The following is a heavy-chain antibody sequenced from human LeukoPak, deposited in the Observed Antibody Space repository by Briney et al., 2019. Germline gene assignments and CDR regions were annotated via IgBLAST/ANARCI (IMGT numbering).Heavy chain of an antibody. J-gene: IGHJ4*02. D-gene: IGHD3-3*01. CDR1: GFTFSSYA. CDR2: ISGSGGST. Sequence: GGSLRLSCAASGFTFSSYAMSWVRQAPGKGLEWVSAISGSGGSTYYADSVKGRFTISRGNSKNTLYLQMNSLRAEDTAVYYCAKVPIFGVVILYYFDYWGQGTLVTVSS. V-gene: IGHV3-23*01. CDR3: AKVPIFGVVILYYFDY.